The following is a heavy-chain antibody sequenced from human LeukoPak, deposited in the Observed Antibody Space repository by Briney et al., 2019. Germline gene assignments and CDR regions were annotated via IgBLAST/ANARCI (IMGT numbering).Heavy chain of an antibody. D-gene: IGHD6-19*01. CDR1: GFTFSSYG. Sequence: GRSLRLSCAASGFTFSSYGMHWVRQAPGQGLEWVAVIWYDGSNKYYADSVKGRFTISRDNSKNTLYLQMNSLRAEDTAVYYCARDHSSGWYSDYFDYWGQGTLVTVSS. CDR2: IWYDGSNK. V-gene: IGHV3-33*01. J-gene: IGHJ4*02. CDR3: ARDHSSGWYSDYFDY.